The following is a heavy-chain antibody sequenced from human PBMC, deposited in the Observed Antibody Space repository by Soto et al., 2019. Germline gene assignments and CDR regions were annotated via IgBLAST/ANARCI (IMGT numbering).Heavy chain of an antibody. Sequence: QVQVVESGGGVVQPGTSLRLSCAGSGFAFTNYGIHWVRQAPGKGLEWVAHISNDGSKKFYGDSVKGRFTISRDNSENTVYLQMTSLRPDDTAVFYCARDVAMPTGLGLGYWGQGTLVTVSS. D-gene: IGHD6-19*01. V-gene: IGHV3-30*03. CDR3: ARDVAMPTGLGLGY. CDR1: GFAFTNYG. CDR2: ISNDGSKK. J-gene: IGHJ4*02.